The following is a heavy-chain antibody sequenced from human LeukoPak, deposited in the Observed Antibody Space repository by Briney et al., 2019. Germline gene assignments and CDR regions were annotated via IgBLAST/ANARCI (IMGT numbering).Heavy chain of an antibody. CDR2: SYSGGST. D-gene: IGHD3-22*01. CDR1: GFTISRHY. J-gene: IGHJ4*02. V-gene: IGHV3-53*05. Sequence: PGGSLRLSCAASGFTISRHYMSWVRQAPGKGLEWVALSYSGGSTYYADSILGRFTISRDNSKSTLSLQMNSLRHEDTAIYYCARDHEGESSALDSWGQGTPVTVSS. CDR3: ARDHEGESSALDS.